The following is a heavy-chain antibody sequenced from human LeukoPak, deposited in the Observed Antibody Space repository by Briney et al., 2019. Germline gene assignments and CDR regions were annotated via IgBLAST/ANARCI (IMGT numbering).Heavy chain of an antibody. J-gene: IGHJ4*02. CDR3: ARVGIAARLGGGSGEFDY. Sequence: PSETLSLTCAVYGGSFSGYYWSWIRQPPGKGLEWIGEINHSGSTNYSPSLKSRVTISVDTSKNQFSLKLSSVTAADTAVYYCARVGIAARLGGGSGEFDYWGQGTLVTVSS. D-gene: IGHD6-6*01. CDR2: INHSGST. V-gene: IGHV4-34*01. CDR1: GGSFSGYY.